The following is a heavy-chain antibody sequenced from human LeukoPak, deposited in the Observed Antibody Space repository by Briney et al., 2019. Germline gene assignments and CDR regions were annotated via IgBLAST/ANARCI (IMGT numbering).Heavy chain of an antibody. CDR1: GFTFSSSA. D-gene: IGHD5-18*01. J-gene: IGHJ4*02. Sequence: GGSLRLSCAASGFTFSSSAMSWVRQAPGKGLEWVSSISGSGSGGSTYYADSVKGRFTISRDNSKNTLYLQMNSLIAEDTAVYYCARGGYTYGSGLWGQGTLVIVSS. CDR3: ARGGYTYGSGL. V-gene: IGHV3-23*01. CDR2: ISGSGSGGST.